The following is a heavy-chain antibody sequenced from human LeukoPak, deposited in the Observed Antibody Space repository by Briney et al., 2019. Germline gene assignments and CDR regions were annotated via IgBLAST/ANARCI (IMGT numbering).Heavy chain of an antibody. Sequence: ASVKVSCKASGYTFTGYYMHWVRQAPGQGLEWMGCVNPNSGDTNYAQKFQGSVTMTTDTSTSTVYMEVRGLRSDDTAMYYCARDVGITVADSFDPWGQGTLVTVSS. D-gene: IGHD6-13*01. V-gene: IGHV1-2*02. CDR1: GYTFTGYY. J-gene: IGHJ5*02. CDR3: ARDVGITVADSFDP. CDR2: VNPNSGDT.